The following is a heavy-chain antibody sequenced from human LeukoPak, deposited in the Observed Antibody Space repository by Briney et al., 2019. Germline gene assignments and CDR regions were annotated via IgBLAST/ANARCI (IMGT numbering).Heavy chain of an antibody. CDR1: GFTFSGYS. CDR2: ITSSSSSI. Sequence: GGSLRLSCAASGFTFSGYSMNWVRQAPGKGLEWVSYITSSSSSIYYADSVEGRFTISRDNAKNSLCLQMNSLRDEDTAVYYCAGEGYYGAFDIWGQGTMVTVSS. J-gene: IGHJ3*02. D-gene: IGHD3-10*01. V-gene: IGHV3-48*02. CDR3: AGEGYYGAFDI.